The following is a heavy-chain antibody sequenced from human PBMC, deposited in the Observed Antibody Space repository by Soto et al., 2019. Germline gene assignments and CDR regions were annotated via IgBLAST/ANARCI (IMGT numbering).Heavy chain of an antibody. CDR3: ARDPYYYDSSGYVDY. CDR1: GFTFSSYG. D-gene: IGHD3-22*01. Sequence: GGSLRLSCAASGFTFSSYGMHWVRQAPGKGLEWVAVIWYDGSNKYYAGSVKGRFTISRDNSKNTLYLQMNSLRAEDTAVYYCARDPYYYDSSGYVDYWGQGTLVTVSS. V-gene: IGHV3-33*01. CDR2: IWYDGSNK. J-gene: IGHJ4*02.